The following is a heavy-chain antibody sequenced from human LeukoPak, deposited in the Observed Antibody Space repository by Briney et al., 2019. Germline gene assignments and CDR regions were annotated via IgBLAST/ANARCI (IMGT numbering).Heavy chain of an antibody. CDR1: GVTFADYA. CDR3: AKDSVAMTGTGNIDC. V-gene: IGHV3-43D*03. CDR2: ICWAGGGS. Sequence: VGSLSLSCAASGVTFADYAMRWGRQAPGERLGWVSRICWAGGGSYYADSVKGRFTISRDNSKNSLYLQMHSLRAEDTALYYCAKDSVAMTGTGNIDCWGQGTLVTVSS. D-gene: IGHD6-19*01. J-gene: IGHJ4*02.